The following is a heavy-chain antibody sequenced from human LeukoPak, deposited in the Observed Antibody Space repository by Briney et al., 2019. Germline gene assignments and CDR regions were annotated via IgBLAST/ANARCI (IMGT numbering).Heavy chain of an antibody. CDR1: EFTFSVYW. V-gene: IGHV3-74*01. J-gene: IGHJ6*02. Sequence: GGSLRLSCAASEFTFSVYWMHWVRQAPGTGLVWVSRINSDGSITSYADSVKGRFTISRDNAKNTLYLQMNSLRAEDTAVYYCARGSGVGYRYGYDYYGMDVWGQGTTVTVSS. D-gene: IGHD5-18*01. CDR2: INSDGSIT. CDR3: ARGSGVGYRYGYDYYGMDV.